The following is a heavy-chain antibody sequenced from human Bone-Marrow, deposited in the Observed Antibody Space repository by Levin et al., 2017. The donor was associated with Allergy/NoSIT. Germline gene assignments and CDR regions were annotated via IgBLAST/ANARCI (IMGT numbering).Heavy chain of an antibody. Sequence: GESLKISCAASGFTFSYYSMNWVRQAPGKGLEWVSSISSSSSYIYYADSVKGRFTISRDNAKNSLYLQMNSLRAEDTAVYYFARVHPPDCTKGDCYRAYWGQGTLVTVSS. D-gene: IGHD2-8*01. J-gene: IGHJ4*02. V-gene: IGHV3-21*01. CDR2: ISSSSSYI. CDR1: GFTFSYYS. CDR3: ARVHPPDCTKGDCYRAY.